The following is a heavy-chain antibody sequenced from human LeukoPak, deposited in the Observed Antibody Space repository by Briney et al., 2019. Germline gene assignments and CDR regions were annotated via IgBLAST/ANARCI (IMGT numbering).Heavy chain of an antibody. CDR3: ATVGGYRSSTSCYGGGDY. CDR2: INPNSGGT. J-gene: IGHJ4*02. Sequence: ASVKVSCKASGYTFIGYYMHWVRQAPGQGLEWMGRINPNSGGTNYAQKFQGRVTMTRDTSISTAYMELSRLRSDDTAVYYCATVGGYRSSTSCYGGGDYWGQGTLVTVSS. V-gene: IGHV1-2*06. D-gene: IGHD2-2*01. CDR1: GYTFIGYY.